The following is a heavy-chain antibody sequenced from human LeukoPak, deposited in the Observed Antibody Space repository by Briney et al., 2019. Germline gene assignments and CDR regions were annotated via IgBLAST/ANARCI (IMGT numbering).Heavy chain of an antibody. CDR3: SRLTHSYYSDTSGYYPYYYMDV. CDR1: AGSISSSDYY. Sequence: SETLSLTCTVSAGSISSSDYYWGWIRQSPGKELEWIGRISYSGNTYYNPSLKSRVTISVDTSKNHFSLRLGSVTAADTAVYFCSRLTHSYYSDTSGYYPYYYMDVWGEGTTVTVSS. J-gene: IGHJ6*03. V-gene: IGHV4-39*02. D-gene: IGHD3-22*01. CDR2: ISYSGNT.